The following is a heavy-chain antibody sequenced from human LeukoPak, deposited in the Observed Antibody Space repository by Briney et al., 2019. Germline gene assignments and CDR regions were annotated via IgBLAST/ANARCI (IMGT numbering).Heavy chain of an antibody. CDR1: GYTLTELS. Sequence: ASVKVSCKVSGYTLTELSMHWVRQAPGKGLEWMGGFDPEDGETIYAQKFQGRVTMTEDTSTDTAYMELSRLRSDDTAVHYCASLTGTTNYYYGMDVWGQGTTVTVSS. J-gene: IGHJ6*02. V-gene: IGHV1-24*01. CDR2: FDPEDGET. CDR3: ASLTGTTNYYYGMDV. D-gene: IGHD1-20*01.